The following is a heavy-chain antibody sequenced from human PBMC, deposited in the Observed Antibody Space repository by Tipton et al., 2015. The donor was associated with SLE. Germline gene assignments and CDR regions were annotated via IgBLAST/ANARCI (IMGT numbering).Heavy chain of an antibody. CDR1: GFTFSNYA. Sequence: SLRLSCAASGFTFSNYAMHWVRQAPGKGLEWVAVISYDGSNKYYADSVKGRFTISRDNSKNTLYLRMNSLRAEDTAVYYCARDIHSSGIYYFDYWGQGTLVTVSS. J-gene: IGHJ4*02. CDR3: ARDIHSSGIYYFDY. CDR2: ISYDGSNK. D-gene: IGHD3-22*01. V-gene: IGHV3-30*04.